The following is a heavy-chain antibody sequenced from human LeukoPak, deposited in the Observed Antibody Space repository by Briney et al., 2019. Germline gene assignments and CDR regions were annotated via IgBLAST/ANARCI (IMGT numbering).Heavy chain of an antibody. J-gene: IGHJ4*02. CDR1: GGSISSSSYY. CDR2: IYYSGST. V-gene: IGHV4-39*01. CDR3: ASLSTVTTYVDY. Sequence: PSETLSLTCTVSGGSISSSSYYWGWIRQPPGKGLEWIGSIYYSGSTHYNPSLKSRVTISVDTSKNQFSLKLSSVTAADTAVYYCASLSTVTTYVDYWGQGTLVTVSS. D-gene: IGHD4-17*01.